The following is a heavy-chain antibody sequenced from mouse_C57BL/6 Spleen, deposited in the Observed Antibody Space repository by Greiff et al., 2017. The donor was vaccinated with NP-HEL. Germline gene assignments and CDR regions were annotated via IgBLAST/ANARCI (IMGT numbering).Heavy chain of an antibody. Sequence: VQLQQSGPELVKPGASVKISCKASGYSFTDYNMNWVKQSNGKSLEWIGVINPNYGTTSYNEKFKSKATLTVEKSSSTAYMQLSSLTSEDSAVYYCARAYGNPFDYWGQGTTLTVSS. V-gene: IGHV1-39*01. D-gene: IGHD2-1*01. CDR2: INPNYGTT. J-gene: IGHJ2*01. CDR1: GYSFTDYN. CDR3: ARAYGNPFDY.